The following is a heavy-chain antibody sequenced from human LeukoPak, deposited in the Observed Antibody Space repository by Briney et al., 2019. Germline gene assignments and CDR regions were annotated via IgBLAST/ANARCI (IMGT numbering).Heavy chain of an antibody. V-gene: IGHV3-53*01. D-gene: IGHD3-9*01. Sequence: GGSLRLSCAASGFTVSSNYMSWVRQAPGKGLEWVSVIYSGGSTYYADSVKGRFTISRDNSKNTLYLQMNSLRAEDTAVYYCASASEELRYFDWLLYPPPGYYYMDVWGKGTTVTISS. CDR2: IYSGGST. CDR1: GFTVSSNY. J-gene: IGHJ6*03. CDR3: ASASEELRYFDWLLYPPPGYYYMDV.